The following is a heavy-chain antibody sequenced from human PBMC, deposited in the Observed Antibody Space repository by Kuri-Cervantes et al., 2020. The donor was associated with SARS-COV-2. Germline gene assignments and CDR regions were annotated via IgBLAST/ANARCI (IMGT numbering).Heavy chain of an antibody. J-gene: IGHJ4*02. CDR2: ISAYNCNT. V-gene: IGHV1-18*01. Sequence: ASVKVSCKASGYTFTSYGISWLRQAPGQGLGWMGWISAYNCNTNYAQKLQGIVTMTTDTSTSTAYMELRNLRFDDTAVYYCASWGRDMTTVTWVDYWGQGTLVTVSS. D-gene: IGHD4-17*01. CDR1: GYTFTSYG. CDR3: ASWGRDMTTVTWVDY.